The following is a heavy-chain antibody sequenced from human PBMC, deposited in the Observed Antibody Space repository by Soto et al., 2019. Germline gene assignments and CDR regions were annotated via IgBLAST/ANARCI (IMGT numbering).Heavy chain of an antibody. CDR1: GGTFSSYT. D-gene: IGHD4-4*01. V-gene: IGHV1-69*02. Sequence: QVQLVQSGAEVKKPGSSVKVSCKASGGTFSSYTISWVRQPPGQGLEWMGRIIPILGIANYAQKFQGRVTITADKSTSTAYMELSSLRSEDTAVYYCARSTVRGGWFDPWGQGTLVTVSS. CDR3: ARSTVRGGWFDP. J-gene: IGHJ5*02. CDR2: IIPILGIA.